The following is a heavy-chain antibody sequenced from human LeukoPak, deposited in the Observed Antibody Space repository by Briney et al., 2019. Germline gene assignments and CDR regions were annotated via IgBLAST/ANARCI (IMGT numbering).Heavy chain of an antibody. J-gene: IGHJ4*02. CDR1: SDSISNSAYH. Sequence: SETLSLTCTVSSDSISNSAYHWGWIRQPPGKGLEWIGSIYYSGSTYYNPSLKSRVTISVDTSKNQFSLKLSSVTAADTAVYYCARVNRATRDGYNLFDYWGQGTLVTVSS. CDR3: ARVNRATRDGYNLFDY. V-gene: IGHV4-39*01. CDR2: IYYSGST. D-gene: IGHD5-24*01.